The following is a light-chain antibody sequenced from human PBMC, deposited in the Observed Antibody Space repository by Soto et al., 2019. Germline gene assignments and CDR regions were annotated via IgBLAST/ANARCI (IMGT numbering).Light chain of an antibody. Sequence: QSALTQPASVSGSPGQSITISCTGTSSDVGGYNCVSWYQQHPGKAPKLMIYDVSNRPSGVSNRFSGSKSGNTASLTISGLQSEDEADYYCSSYISSSTVVFGGGTKLTVL. CDR2: DVS. CDR1: SSDVGGYNC. J-gene: IGLJ2*01. V-gene: IGLV2-14*01. CDR3: SSYISSSTVV.